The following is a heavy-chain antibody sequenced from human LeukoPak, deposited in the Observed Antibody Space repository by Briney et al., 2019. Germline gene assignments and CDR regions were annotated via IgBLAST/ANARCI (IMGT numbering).Heavy chain of an antibody. V-gene: IGHV3-30*02. Sequence: GGSLRLSCAASGFTFSSYDMHWVRQAPGRGLEWVAFIRYDGSNKYYADSVQGRFTISRDNARNSLYLQMNSLRAEDTAVYYCARDRGITGTTADFDYWGQGTLVTVSS. CDR1: GFTFSSYD. CDR2: IRYDGSNK. CDR3: ARDRGITGTTADFDY. J-gene: IGHJ4*02. D-gene: IGHD1-7*01.